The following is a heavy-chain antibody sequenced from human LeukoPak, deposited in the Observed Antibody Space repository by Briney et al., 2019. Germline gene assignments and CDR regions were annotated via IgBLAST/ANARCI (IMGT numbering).Heavy chain of an antibody. CDR1: GFSLSPSGAG. Sequence: SAPTLVNPTQTLTLTCTFSGFSLSPSGAGVGWIRQPQGKALQWLALIYWNDDKRYSPSLKSRLTITKDTSKNQVVLTMTNMDPVDTATYYCAHRFSGSYFDYWGQGTLVTVSS. V-gene: IGHV2-5*01. CDR2: IYWNDDK. D-gene: IGHD1-26*01. CDR3: AHRFSGSYFDY. J-gene: IGHJ4*02.